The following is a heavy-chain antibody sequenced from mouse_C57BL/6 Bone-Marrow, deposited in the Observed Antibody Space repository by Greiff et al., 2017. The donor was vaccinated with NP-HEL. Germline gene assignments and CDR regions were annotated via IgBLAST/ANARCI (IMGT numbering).Heavy chain of an antibody. CDR3: ARDPSITTVQSWVVFDY. CDR1: GYAFSSSW. CDR2: IYPGDGDT. D-gene: IGHD1-1*01. V-gene: IGHV1-82*01. Sequence: QVQLKQSGPELVKPGASVKISCKASGYAFSSSWMNWVKQRPGKGLEWIGRIYPGDGDTNYNGKFKGKATLTADKSSSTAYMQLSSLTSEDSAVYFCARDPSITTVQSWVVFDYWGQGTTLTVSS. J-gene: IGHJ2*01.